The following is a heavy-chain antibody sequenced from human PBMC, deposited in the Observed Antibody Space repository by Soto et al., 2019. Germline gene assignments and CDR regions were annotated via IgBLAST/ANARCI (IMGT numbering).Heavy chain of an antibody. CDR2: IYSGGST. Sequence: EVQLVETGGGLIQPGGSLRLSCAASGFTVSSNYMSWVRQAPGKGLEWVSVIYSGGSTYYADSVKGRFTISRDNSKNTLYLQMNSLRAEDTAVYYCARELSAAAGTGFDYWGQGTLVTVSS. D-gene: IGHD6-13*01. CDR1: GFTVSSNY. V-gene: IGHV3-53*02. J-gene: IGHJ4*02. CDR3: ARELSAAAGTGFDY.